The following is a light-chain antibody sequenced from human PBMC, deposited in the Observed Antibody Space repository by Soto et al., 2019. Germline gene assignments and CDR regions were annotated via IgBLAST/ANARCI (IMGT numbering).Light chain of an antibody. V-gene: IGLV2-14*01. CDR3: TSYTSSSTSV. CDR1: TCDIGSYNY. CDR2: DVN. J-gene: IGLJ1*01. Sequence: QSALTQPASVSGSPGQPITITCTGSTCDIGSYNYVSWYQQDPGKAPKLIIYDVNHRPSGVSTRFSGSTSGSTASLTISALQAEDEADYYCTSYTSSSTSVFGGGTKVTVL.